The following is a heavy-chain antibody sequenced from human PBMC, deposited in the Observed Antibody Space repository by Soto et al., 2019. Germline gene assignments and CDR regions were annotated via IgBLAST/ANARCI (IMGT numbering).Heavy chain of an antibody. V-gene: IGHV1-69*13. Sequence: SVKVSCKASGGTFSSYAISWVRQAPGQGLEWMGGIIPIFGTANYAQKFQGRVTITADESTSTAYMELSSLRSEDTAVYYCASEGYCSGGSCYPRPMDVWGQGTTVTVSS. CDR3: ASEGYCSGGSCYPRPMDV. CDR2: IIPIFGTA. J-gene: IGHJ6*02. D-gene: IGHD2-15*01. CDR1: GGTFSSYA.